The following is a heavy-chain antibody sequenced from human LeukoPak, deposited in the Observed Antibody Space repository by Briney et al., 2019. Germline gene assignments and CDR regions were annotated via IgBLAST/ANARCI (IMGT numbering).Heavy chain of an antibody. CDR1: GYSFTSYW. CDR3: ARLAGSSSSWYGGGDAFDI. J-gene: IGHJ3*02. V-gene: IGHV5-51*01. CDR2: IYPGDSDT. D-gene: IGHD6-13*01. Sequence: GESLKISCKGSGYSFTSYWIGWVRQMPGKGLEWMGIIYPGDSDTRYSPSFQGQVTISADKSISTAYLQWSSLKASDTAMYYCARLAGSSSSWYGGGDAFDIWGQGTMVTVSS.